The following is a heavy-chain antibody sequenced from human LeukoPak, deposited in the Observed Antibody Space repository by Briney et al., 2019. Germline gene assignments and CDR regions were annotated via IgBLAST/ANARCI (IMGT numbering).Heavy chain of an antibody. CDR3: ASGTYYYYMDV. Sequence: PPETLSLTCTVSGGSISSYYWSWIRQPPGKGLEWIGYIYYSGSTNYNPSLKSRVTISVDTSKNQFSLKLSSVTAADTAVYYCASGTYYYYMDVWGKGTTVTVSS. J-gene: IGHJ6*03. D-gene: IGHD1-1*01. CDR1: GGSISSYY. V-gene: IGHV4-59*01. CDR2: IYYSGST.